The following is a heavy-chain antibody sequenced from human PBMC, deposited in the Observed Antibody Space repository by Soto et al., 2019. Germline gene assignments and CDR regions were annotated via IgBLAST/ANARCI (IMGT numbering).Heavy chain of an antibody. CDR3: ARSRRDLGHH. Sequence: SLKISNQVSGYSFTTYWIRWVRQMPGKGLEWMGIIYPGDSDTRYSPSFQGQVTISADRSISPAYLQWTSLKASDSAMYSCARSRRDLGHHSGQRTLDTVSS. CDR2: IYPGDSDT. D-gene: IGHD2-21*02. CDR1: GYSFTTYW. J-gene: IGHJ1*01. V-gene: IGHV5-51*01.